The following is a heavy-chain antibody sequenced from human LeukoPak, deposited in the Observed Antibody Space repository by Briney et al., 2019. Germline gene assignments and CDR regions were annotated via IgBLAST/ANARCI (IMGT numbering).Heavy chain of an antibody. Sequence: ASVKVSCKASGYTFTSYDINWVRQATGQGLEWMGWMNPNSGNTGYAQKFQGRVTMTRNTSISTAYMELSSLRSEDTAVYYCARNPGGIAAAVDQAFDIWGQGTMDTVSS. CDR1: GYTFTSYD. D-gene: IGHD6-13*01. CDR2: MNPNSGNT. V-gene: IGHV1-8*01. J-gene: IGHJ3*02. CDR3: ARNPGGIAAAVDQAFDI.